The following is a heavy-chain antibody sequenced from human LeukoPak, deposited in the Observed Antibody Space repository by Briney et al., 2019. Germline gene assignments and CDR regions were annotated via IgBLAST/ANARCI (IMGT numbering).Heavy chain of an antibody. CDR2: ISYDGSNK. J-gene: IGHJ6*02. V-gene: IGHV3-30*18. CDR3: AKEDWPYYYYGMDV. D-gene: IGHD3/OR15-3a*01. CDR1: GFTFSSYG. Sequence: PGRSLRLSCAASGFTFSSYGMHWIRQAPGKGLEWVAVISYDGSNKYYADSVKGRFTISRDNSKNTLYLQMNSLRAEDTAVYYCAKEDWPYYYYGMDVWGQGTTVTASS.